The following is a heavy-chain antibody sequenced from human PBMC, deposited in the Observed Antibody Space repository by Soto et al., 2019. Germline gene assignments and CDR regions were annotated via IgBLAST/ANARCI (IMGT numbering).Heavy chain of an antibody. Sequence: EVQLLESGGGLVQPGGSLRLSCAASGFTFSSYAMSWVRQAPGKGLEWVSAISGSGGSTYYADSVKGRFTISRDNSKNTLYLQMNSLRAEDTAVSYCANEAYDSSGYYYPLYYFDYWGQGTLVTVSS. J-gene: IGHJ4*02. CDR2: ISGSGGST. V-gene: IGHV3-23*01. CDR1: GFTFSSYA. D-gene: IGHD3-22*01. CDR3: ANEAYDSSGYYYPLYYFDY.